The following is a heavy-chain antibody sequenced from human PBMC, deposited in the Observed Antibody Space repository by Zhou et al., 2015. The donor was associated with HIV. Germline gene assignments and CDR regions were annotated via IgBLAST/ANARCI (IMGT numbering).Heavy chain of an antibody. D-gene: IGHD6-13*01. Sequence: QVQLVQSGAEVKKPGASVKVSCKASGYTFTSYGISWVRQAPGQGLEWMGWISAYNGNTNYAQKLQGRVTMTTDTSTSTAYMELRSLRSDDTAVYYCARYSEGGSTPLDGSSPYYYYGMDVVGPRDHGHRLL. CDR3: ARYSEGGSTPLDGSSPYYYYGMDV. J-gene: IGHJ6*02. CDR2: ISAYNGNT. CDR1: GYTFTSYG. V-gene: IGHV1-18*01.